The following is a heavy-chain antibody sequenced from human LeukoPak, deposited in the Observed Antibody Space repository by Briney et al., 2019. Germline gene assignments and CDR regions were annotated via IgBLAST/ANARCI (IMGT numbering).Heavy chain of an antibody. D-gene: IGHD5-12*01. CDR2: INHSGST. V-gene: IGHV4-34*01. Sequence: SETLSLTCAVYGGSFSGYYWSWIRQPPGKGLEWIGEINHSGSTNYNPSLKSRVTISVDTSKNQFSLKLSSVTAADTAVYYCARDRGYSGYDLFDYWGQGTLVTVSS. J-gene: IGHJ4*02. CDR3: ARDRGYSGYDLFDY. CDR1: GGSFSGYY.